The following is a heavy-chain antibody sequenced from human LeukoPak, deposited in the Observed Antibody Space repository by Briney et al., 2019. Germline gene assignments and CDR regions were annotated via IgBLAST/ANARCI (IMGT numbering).Heavy chain of an antibody. D-gene: IGHD6-6*01. CDR3: ARDAAVRQLGYYYYYMDV. CDR2: IKQDGSEK. Sequence: PGGSLRLSCAASGFTFSSYWMSWVRQAPGKGLEWVANIKQDGSEKYYVDSVKGRFTISRDNAKNSLYLQMNSLRAEDTAVYYCARDAAVRQLGYYYYYMDVWGKGTTVTVSS. V-gene: IGHV3-7*01. J-gene: IGHJ6*03. CDR1: GFTFSSYW.